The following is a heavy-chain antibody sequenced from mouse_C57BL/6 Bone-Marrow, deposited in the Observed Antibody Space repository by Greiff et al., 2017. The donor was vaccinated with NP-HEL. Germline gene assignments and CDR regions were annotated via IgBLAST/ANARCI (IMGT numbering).Heavy chain of an antibody. CDR2: IWSGGST. D-gene: IGHD1-2*01. J-gene: IGHJ1*03. CDR3: ARGPHYYGSGYFDV. Sequence: QVHVKQSGPGLVQPSQSLSITCTVSGFSLTSYGVHWVRQSPGKGLEWLGVIWSGGSTDYNAAFISRLSISKDNSKSQVFFKMNSLQADDTAIYYCARGPHYYGSGYFDVWGTGTTVTVSS. V-gene: IGHV2-2*01. CDR1: GFSLTSYG.